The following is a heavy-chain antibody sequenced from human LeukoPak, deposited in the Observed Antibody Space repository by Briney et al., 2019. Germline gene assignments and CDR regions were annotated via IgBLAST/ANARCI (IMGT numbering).Heavy chain of an antibody. V-gene: IGHV1-24*01. CDR2: FDPEDGET. J-gene: IGHJ4*02. Sequence: GGSLRLSCAASGFTLNSYAMNWVRQAPGKGLEWMGGFDPEDGETIYAQKFQGRVTMTEDTSTDTAYMELSSLRSEDTAVYYCATALGSYYYDSSGYYNYWGQGTLVTVSS. D-gene: IGHD3-22*01. CDR1: GFTLNSYA. CDR3: ATALGSYYYDSSGYYNY.